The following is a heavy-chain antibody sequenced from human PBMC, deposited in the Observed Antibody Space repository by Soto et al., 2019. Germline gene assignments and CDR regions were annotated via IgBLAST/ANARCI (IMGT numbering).Heavy chain of an antibody. CDR3: AKVWGYYFES. J-gene: IGHJ4*02. V-gene: IGHV3-53*02. CDR1: GFSVSTNY. D-gene: IGHD1-26*01. CDR2: IYTGGTT. Sequence: EVKLVETGGALIQPGGSLTLSCAVSGFSVSTNYMAWVRQGPGKGLEWVSVIYTGGTTHYANSVTGRFTFSRDTSKNILYLHLNSLTTDDTAIYYCAKVWGYYFESWGQGTLVAVSS.